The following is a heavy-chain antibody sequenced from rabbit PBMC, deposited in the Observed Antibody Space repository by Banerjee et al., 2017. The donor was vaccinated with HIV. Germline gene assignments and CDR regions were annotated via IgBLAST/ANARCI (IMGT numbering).Heavy chain of an antibody. CDR3: ARDRDGDAGYGSLAL. Sequence: QEQLEESGGDLVKPGASLTLTCKASGLDFSSSYWICWVRQAPGKGLEWIACIDVVKSGSTYYASWAKGRFTISKTSSTTVTLQMTSLTVADTATYFCARDRDGDAGYGSLALWGQGTLVTVS. CDR1: GLDFSSSYW. CDR2: IDVVKSGST. V-gene: IGHV1S45*01. D-gene: IGHD7-1*01. J-gene: IGHJ4*01.